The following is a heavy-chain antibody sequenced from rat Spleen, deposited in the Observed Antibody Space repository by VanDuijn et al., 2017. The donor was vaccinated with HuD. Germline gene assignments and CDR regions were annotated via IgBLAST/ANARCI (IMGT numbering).Heavy chain of an antibody. V-gene: IGHV3-1*01. J-gene: IGHJ3*01. CDR2: INYSGST. CDR3: ARGLRRVYWYFDF. Sequence: MGYINYSGSTGYNPSLKSRISITRDTSKNQFFLQLNSVTTEDTATYYCARGLRRVYWYFDFWGQGTLVTVSS. D-gene: IGHD1-11*01.